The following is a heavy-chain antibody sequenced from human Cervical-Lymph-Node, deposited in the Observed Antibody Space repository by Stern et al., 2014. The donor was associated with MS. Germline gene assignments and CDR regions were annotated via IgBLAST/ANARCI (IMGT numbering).Heavy chain of an antibody. Sequence: VQLVQSGGGLVQPGGSLRLSCAASGFIFSSYDMSWVRQAPGKGLEWVSGISGSGDSTYYADSVKGRFTISRDSSTNTVYLQMHSLRADDTALYYCVKANWKGYRRCFDPWGQGTLVTVSS. V-gene: IGHV3-23*04. D-gene: IGHD1-1*01. CDR2: ISGSGDST. CDR3: VKANWKGYRRCFDP. J-gene: IGHJ5*01. CDR1: GFIFSSYD.